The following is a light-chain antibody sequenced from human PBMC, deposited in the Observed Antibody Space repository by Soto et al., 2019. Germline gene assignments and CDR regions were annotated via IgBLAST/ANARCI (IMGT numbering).Light chain of an antibody. V-gene: IGKV1-39*01. CDR1: HSISSY. Sequence: DIQMTQSPSSLSSSVGDRVTITCRSSHSISSYLNCYQQKPGQAPTLLIYAASSLQSVVPSRFRGSGSAIDFTLTIISLPPEDFAPYYCKQSYSTSTWTFCQGTTVAIK. J-gene: IGKJ1*01. CDR3: KQSYSTSTWT. CDR2: AAS.